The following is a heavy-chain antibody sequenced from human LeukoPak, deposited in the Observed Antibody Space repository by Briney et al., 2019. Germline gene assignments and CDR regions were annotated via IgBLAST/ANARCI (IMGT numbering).Heavy chain of an antibody. CDR2: ISYDGNNK. CDR1: GFTFSSYG. D-gene: IGHD2-2*01. CDR3: AKGYCSSTSCPPIDY. J-gene: IGHJ4*02. V-gene: IGHV3-30*18. Sequence: GRSLRLSCAASGFTFSSYGMHWVRQAPGKGLEWVAVISYDGNNKYYADSVKGRFTISRDNFKNTLYLQMNSLRAEDTAMYYRAKGYCSSTSCPPIDYWGRGALVTVSS.